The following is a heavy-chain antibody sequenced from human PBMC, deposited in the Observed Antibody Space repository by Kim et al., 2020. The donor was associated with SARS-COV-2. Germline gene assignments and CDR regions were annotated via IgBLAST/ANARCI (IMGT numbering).Heavy chain of an antibody. CDR2: INHSGST. CDR3: ARVNFQGSDY. D-gene: IGHD1-26*01. CDR1: GGSFSGYY. V-gene: IGHV4-34*01. Sequence: SETLSLTCAVYGGSFSGYYWSWIRQPPGKGLEWIGEINHSGSTNYNPSLKSRVTISVDTSKNQFSLKLSSVTAADTAVYYCARVNFQGSDYWGQGTLVTVSS. J-gene: IGHJ4*02.